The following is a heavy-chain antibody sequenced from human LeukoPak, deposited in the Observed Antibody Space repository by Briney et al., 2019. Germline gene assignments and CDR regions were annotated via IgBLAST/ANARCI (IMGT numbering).Heavy chain of an antibody. Sequence: PGTSLRLSCAASGFPFSDYGMYWVRQAPGKGLEWLAVISHDGNNKYYAESVKGRIAISRDNSMNTLYPQMNSLRAEDTAVYYCAKVRWGSDNALDSWGQGTLVTGSS. D-gene: IGHD3-16*01. CDR1: GFPFSDYG. V-gene: IGHV3-30*18. CDR2: ISHDGNNK. J-gene: IGHJ4*02. CDR3: AKVRWGSDNALDS.